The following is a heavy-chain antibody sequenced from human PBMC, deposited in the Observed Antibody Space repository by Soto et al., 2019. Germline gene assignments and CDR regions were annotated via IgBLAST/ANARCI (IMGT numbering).Heavy chain of an antibody. J-gene: IGHJ6*04. D-gene: IGHD3-10*01. Sequence: EVQLLESGGGLVQPGGSLRLSCAASGFTFSSYATSWVRQAPGKGLEWVSGLSDTGGNTYYADSGRGRFTISRDNSKKTLYLQMNSLRAEDTAVYYCARGSQRTMVRRVFLDVWGKGTTVTVSS. CDR2: LSDTGGNT. CDR3: ARGSQRTMVRRVFLDV. V-gene: IGHV3-23*01. CDR1: GFTFSSYA.